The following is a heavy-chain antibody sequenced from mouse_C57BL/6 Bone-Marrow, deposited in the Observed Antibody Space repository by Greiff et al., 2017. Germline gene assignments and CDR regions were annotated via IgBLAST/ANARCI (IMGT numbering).Heavy chain of an antibody. CDR2: INPYNGGT. J-gene: IGHJ1*03. D-gene: IGHD2-3*01. CDR1: GYTFTDYY. V-gene: IGHV1-19*01. CDR3: ARWLLWYFDV. Sequence: EVQLQESGPVLVKPGASVKMSCKASGYTFTDYYMNWVKQSHGKSLEWIGFINPYNGGTSYNQKFKGKATLTVDKSSSTAYMELNSLTSEDSAVYYCARWLLWYFDVWGTGTTVTVSS.